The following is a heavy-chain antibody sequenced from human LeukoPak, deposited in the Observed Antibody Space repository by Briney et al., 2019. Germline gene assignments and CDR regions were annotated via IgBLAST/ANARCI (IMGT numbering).Heavy chain of an antibody. D-gene: IGHD6-13*01. J-gene: IGHJ4*02. CDR3: ARDTHRFSYGSSWYDDY. CDR1: GFTVSSNY. CDR2: IYSGGST. V-gene: IGHV3-53*01. Sequence: PGGSLRLSCAASGFTVSSNYMSWVRQAPGKGLEWVSVIYSGGSTYYADSVKGRFTISRDNAKNSLYLQMNSLRAEDTAVYYCARDTHRFSYGSSWYDDYWGQGTLVTVSS.